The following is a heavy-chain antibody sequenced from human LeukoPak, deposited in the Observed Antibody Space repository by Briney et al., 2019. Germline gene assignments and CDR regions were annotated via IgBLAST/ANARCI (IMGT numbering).Heavy chain of an antibody. J-gene: IGHJ4*02. V-gene: IGHV3-7*03. Sequence: GGSLRLSCAASGFSFSSYWMSWVRQAPGKGLEWVAHIKQDGSEKFYVDSVKGRFTISRDNAKSSLYLQMNSLRAEDTAVYYCARIIYSYGGYCFDYWGQGTLVTVSS. CDR3: ARIIYSYGGYCFDY. CDR1: GFSFSSYW. CDR2: IKQDGSEK. D-gene: IGHD4/OR15-4a*01.